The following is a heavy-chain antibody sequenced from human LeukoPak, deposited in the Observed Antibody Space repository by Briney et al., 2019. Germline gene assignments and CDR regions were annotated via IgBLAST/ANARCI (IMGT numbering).Heavy chain of an antibody. D-gene: IGHD2-2*01. CDR2: IYYSGST. Sequence: SETLSLTCTVSGGSISSSSYYWGWIRQPPGKGLEWIGSIYYSGSTYYNPSLKSRVTISVDTSKNQFSLKLSSVTAADTAVYYCAREGYCSSTSCYWTKYFQHWGQGTLVTVSS. V-gene: IGHV4-39*02. CDR3: AREGYCSSTSCYWTKYFQH. J-gene: IGHJ1*01. CDR1: GGSISSSSYY.